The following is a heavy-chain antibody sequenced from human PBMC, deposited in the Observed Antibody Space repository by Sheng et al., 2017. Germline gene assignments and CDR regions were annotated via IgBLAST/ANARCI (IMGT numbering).Heavy chain of an antibody. CDR3: ARDVSSASYRYYFYYMDV. CDR2: IYYSGST. V-gene: IGHV4-39*07. CDR1: GASLTSGNHY. Sequence: QLQLQESGPGLVKPSETLSLTCTVSGASLTSGNHYWGWVRQPPGKGLEWIGTIYYSGSTYYNPSLTSRVTVSIDTSKNQFSLRLTSVTAADTAVYYCARDVSSASYRYYFYYMDVWGQGTTVTVS. D-gene: IGHD6-6*01. J-gene: IGHJ6*03.